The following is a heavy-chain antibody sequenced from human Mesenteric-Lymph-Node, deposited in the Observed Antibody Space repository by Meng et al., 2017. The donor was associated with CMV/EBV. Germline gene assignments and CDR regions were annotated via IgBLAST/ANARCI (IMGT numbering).Heavy chain of an antibody. J-gene: IGHJ4*02. CDR1: GGSFSGYY. CDR3: ASAGATMVRGVIKPLPYLDY. CDR2: INHSGST. V-gene: IGHV4-34*01. D-gene: IGHD3-10*01. Sequence: SETLSLTCAVYGGSFSGYYWSWIRQPPGKGLEWIGEINHSGSTNYNPSLKSRLTISVDTSKNQFSLKLSSVTAADTAVYYCASAGATMVRGVIKPLPYLDYGGQGT.